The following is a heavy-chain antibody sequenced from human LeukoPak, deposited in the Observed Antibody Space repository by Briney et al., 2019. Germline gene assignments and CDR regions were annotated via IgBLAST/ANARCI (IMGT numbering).Heavy chain of an antibody. V-gene: IGHV3-11*06. CDR3: ERDYCSGCSCSDAFDF. CDR1: GFTFSDYY. D-gene: IGHD2-15*01. J-gene: IGHJ3*01. CDR2: ISSSSSYT. Sequence: PGGSLRLSCAASGFTFSDYYMSWIRQAPGKGLEWVSYISSSSSYTNYADSVKGRFTISRDNTKNSLYLQMNSLRTEDTAVYLCERDYCSGCSCSDAFDFWGQGTMVTVSS.